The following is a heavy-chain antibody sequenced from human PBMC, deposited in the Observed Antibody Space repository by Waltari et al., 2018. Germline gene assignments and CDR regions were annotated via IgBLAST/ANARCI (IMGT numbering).Heavy chain of an antibody. CDR3: VRDHSSGWSFQH. J-gene: IGHJ1*01. V-gene: IGHV3-7*01. CDR2: INQHGSEV. CDR1: GFTFSTYW. D-gene: IGHD6-19*01. Sequence: EVQLVESGGNLVQPGGSLRLHCAASGFTFSTYWMIWFRQVPGKGLEWVANINQHGSEVFYADSVKGRFTVSRDNAKNSLYVQMNNLRAEDTGLYFCVRDHSSGWSFQHWGQGTLVAVSS.